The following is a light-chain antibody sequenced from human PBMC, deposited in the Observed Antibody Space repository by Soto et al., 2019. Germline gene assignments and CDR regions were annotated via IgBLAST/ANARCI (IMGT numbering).Light chain of an antibody. J-gene: IGLJ2*01. CDR3: SSYTSSSTYVV. V-gene: IGLV2-14*01. Sequence: QSALTQPASVSGSPGQSITISCTGTSSDVGGYNYVSWYQQHPGKAPKPMIYDVSNRPSGVSNRFSGSKSGNTASLTISGLQAEHEADYYCSSYTSSSTYVVFGGGTKLTVL. CDR1: SSDVGGYNY. CDR2: DVS.